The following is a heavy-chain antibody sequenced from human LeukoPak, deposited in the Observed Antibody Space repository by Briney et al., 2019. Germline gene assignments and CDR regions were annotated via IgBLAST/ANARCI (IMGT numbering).Heavy chain of an antibody. D-gene: IGHD2-2*01. CDR1: GGSISSYY. CDR2: IYYSGST. Sequence: PSETLSLTCTVSGGSISSYYWSWIRQPPGKGLEWIGYIYYSGSTNYNPSLKSRVTISVDTSKNQFSLKLSSVTAADTAVYYCARYCSSAKCLDNWGQGTLVTVSS. CDR3: ARYCSSAKCLDN. V-gene: IGHV4-59*01. J-gene: IGHJ4*02.